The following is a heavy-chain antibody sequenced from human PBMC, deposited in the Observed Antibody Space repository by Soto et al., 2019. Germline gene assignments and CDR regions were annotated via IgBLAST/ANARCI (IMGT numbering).Heavy chain of an antibody. V-gene: IGHV3-30*18. Sequence: QVQLVESGGGVVQPGRSLRLSCAASGFTFSSYGMHWVRQAPGKGLEWVAVISYDGSNKYYADSVKGRFTISRDNSKNTLYLQMNSLRAEDTAVYYCAKDVLKQNDCSSTSCYPLYYYYGMDVWGQGTTVTVSS. J-gene: IGHJ6*02. CDR1: GFTFSSYG. CDR3: AKDVLKQNDCSSTSCYPLYYYYGMDV. D-gene: IGHD2-2*01. CDR2: ISYDGSNK.